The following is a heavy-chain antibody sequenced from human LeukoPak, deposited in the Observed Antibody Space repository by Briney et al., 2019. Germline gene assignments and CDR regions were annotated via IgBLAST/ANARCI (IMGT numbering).Heavy chain of an antibody. D-gene: IGHD6-13*01. Sequence: GASVKVSCKASGYTFTGYYMHWVRQAPGQGLEWMGWINPNSGGTNYAQKFQGRVTMTRDTSISTAYMELSRLRSDDTAVYHCARHVGGIYYYMDVWGKGTTVTISS. J-gene: IGHJ6*03. V-gene: IGHV1-2*02. CDR2: INPNSGGT. CDR1: GYTFTGYY. CDR3: ARHVGGIYYYMDV.